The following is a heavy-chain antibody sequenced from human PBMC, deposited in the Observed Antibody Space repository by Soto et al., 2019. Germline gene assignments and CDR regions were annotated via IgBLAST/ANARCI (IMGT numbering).Heavy chain of an antibody. J-gene: IGHJ3*02. V-gene: IGHV4-59*08. CDR2: IYYSGST. CDR1: GGSISSYY. D-gene: IGHD2-15*01. CDR3: VRTDYCSGGSCYFDAFDI. Sequence: QVQLQESGPGLVKPSETLSLTCTVSGGSISSYYWSWIRQPPGKGLEWIGYIYYSGSTNYNPSLKSPVTISVDTFKNQCSLKLSSVTAADTAVYYFVRTDYCSGGSCYFDAFDIWGQGTMVTVSS.